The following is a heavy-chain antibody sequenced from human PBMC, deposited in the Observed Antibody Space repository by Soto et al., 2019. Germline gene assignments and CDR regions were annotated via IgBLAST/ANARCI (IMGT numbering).Heavy chain of an antibody. J-gene: IGHJ4*02. CDR2: TRNKANSHTT. V-gene: IGHV3-72*01. CDR3: ARATTVTDY. CDR1: GFTFSDRY. D-gene: IGHD4-17*01. Sequence: LRLSCAASGFTFSDRYMDWVRQAPGKGLEWVGRTRNKANSHTTEYAASVKGRFTISRDDSKNSLYLQMNSLKVEDTAVYYCARATTVTDYWGQGALVTVSS.